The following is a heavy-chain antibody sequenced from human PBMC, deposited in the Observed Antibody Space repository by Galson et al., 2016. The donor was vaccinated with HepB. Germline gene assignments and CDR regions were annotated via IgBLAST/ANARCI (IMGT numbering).Heavy chain of an antibody. J-gene: IGHJ5*02. V-gene: IGHV4-4*02. CDR2: IYHNGNT. CDR3: ARAKIFKKANFDP. Sequence: ETLSLTCEVSGGSISNSYWLTWVRQSPGKGLEWLGEIYHNGNTNYNPALTRRLTILLHNPKNQFSLTLTFVTAADTGVYYCARAKIFKKANFDPWGQGTRVIVSS. CDR1: GGSISNSYW.